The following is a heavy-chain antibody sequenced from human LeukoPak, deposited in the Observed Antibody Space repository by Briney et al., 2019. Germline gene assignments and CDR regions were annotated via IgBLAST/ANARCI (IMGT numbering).Heavy chain of an antibody. CDR1: GGTFSSYA. Sequence: SVTVSCKASGGTFSSYAISWVRQAPGQGLEWMGRIIPILGIANYAQKFQGRVTITADKSTSTAYMELSSLRSEDTAVYYCARQNGGKSEPGYWGQGTLVTVSS. D-gene: IGHD4-23*01. CDR3: ARQNGGKSEPGY. V-gene: IGHV1-69*04. CDR2: IIPILGIA. J-gene: IGHJ4*02.